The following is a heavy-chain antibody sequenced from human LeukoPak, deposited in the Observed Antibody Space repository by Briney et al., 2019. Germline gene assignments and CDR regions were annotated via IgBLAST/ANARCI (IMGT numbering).Heavy chain of an antibody. V-gene: IGHV4-59*01. CDR1: GGSISGCY. Sequence: SETLSLTCTVTGGSISGCYWSWIRQPPGKGLEWIAYIYYTGSTNYNPSLKSRVTISVDTSKNQFSLKLSSVTAADTAVYYCARARAYSSSLLNAFDIWGQGTMVTVSS. J-gene: IGHJ3*02. D-gene: IGHD6-6*01. CDR3: ARARAYSSSLLNAFDI. CDR2: IYYTGST.